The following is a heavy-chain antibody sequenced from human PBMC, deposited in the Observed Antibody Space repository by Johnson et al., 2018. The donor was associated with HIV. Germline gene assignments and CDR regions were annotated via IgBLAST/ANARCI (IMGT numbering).Heavy chain of an antibody. D-gene: IGHD1-14*01. J-gene: IGHJ3*02. V-gene: IGHV3-53*01. CDR3: TRESTEAFDI. CDR2: IYNGTT. CDR1: GFIVSNNY. Sequence: VQLVESGGGVVQPGRSLRLSCAASGFIVSNNYMSWVRQAPGKGLEWVSLIYNGTTFYADSVKGRFTISRDNSKNTLYLQMNSLRAEDTAVYYCTRESTEAFDIWGQGTMVTVSS.